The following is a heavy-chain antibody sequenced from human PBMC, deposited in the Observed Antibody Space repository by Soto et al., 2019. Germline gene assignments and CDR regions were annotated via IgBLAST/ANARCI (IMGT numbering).Heavy chain of an antibody. CDR2: ISGSGGST. V-gene: IGHV3-23*01. CDR3: ARGVLSDSGTCY. D-gene: IGHD2-15*01. CDR1: GFTFSTYW. Sequence: GRSLRLSCAASGFTFSTYWMSWVRQAPGKGLEWVSAISGSGGSTYYADSVKGRFTISRDNSKNSLYLQMNSLRAEDTAVYYCARGVLSDSGTCYWGRGTLVTVSS. J-gene: IGHJ4*02.